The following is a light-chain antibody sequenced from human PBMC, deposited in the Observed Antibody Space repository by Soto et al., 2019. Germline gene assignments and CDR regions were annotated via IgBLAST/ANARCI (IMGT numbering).Light chain of an antibody. V-gene: IGLV2-14*02. CDR1: SSDFGNYNL. J-gene: IGLJ3*02. CDR3: SSYTTTSTLV. Sequence: QSALTQPASVSGSPGQSITISCTGTSSDFGNYNLVSWYQQHPGKVPKLILFEVNKRPSGVSGRFSGSKSGNTASLTISGLQAEDEADYYCSSYTTTSTLVFGGGTQLTVL. CDR2: EVN.